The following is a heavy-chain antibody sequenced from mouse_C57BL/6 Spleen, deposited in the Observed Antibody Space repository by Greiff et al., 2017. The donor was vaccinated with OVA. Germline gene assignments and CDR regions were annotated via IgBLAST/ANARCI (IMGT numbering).Heavy chain of an antibody. J-gene: IGHJ2*01. CDR1: GFTFSDYY. CDR2: INYDGSST. Sequence: EVKLMESEGGLVQPGSSMKLSCTASGFTFSDYYMAWVRQVPEKGLEWVANINYDGSSTYYLASLKCRFIISRDNAKNILYLQMSSLKSEDTATYYCAREGGDGFDYWGQGTTLTVSS. D-gene: IGHD3-3*01. CDR3: AREGGDGFDY. V-gene: IGHV5-16*01.